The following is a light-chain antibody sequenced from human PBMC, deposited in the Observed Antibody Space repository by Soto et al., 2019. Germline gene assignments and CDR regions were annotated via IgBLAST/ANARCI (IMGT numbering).Light chain of an antibody. CDR2: DAS. J-gene: IGKJ4*01. Sequence: DIQMTQSPSFLSASVGDRVTITCQASQDISNHLSWYQQKPGKAPKLLIYDASNLETGVPSGFSGSGSGTDFTFTISSLQPENVATYYCQQHHSLPLTFGGGTKVEIK. CDR3: QQHHSLPLT. V-gene: IGKV1-33*01. CDR1: QDISNH.